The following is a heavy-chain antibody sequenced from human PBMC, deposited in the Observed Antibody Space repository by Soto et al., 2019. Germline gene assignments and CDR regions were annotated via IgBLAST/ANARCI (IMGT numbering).Heavy chain of an antibody. CDR2: INHRGTA. CDR1: GGSFSGYY. D-gene: IGHD6-19*01. Sequence: PSETLSLTCAVYGGSFSGYYWNWLRQPPGKGLEWIGEINHRGTASYNPSLKSRVDISADTALTQFSLKLRSVTAADTAIYYCAKYQWNPGAFDPWGPGTQVTVSS. CDR3: AKYQWNPGAFDP. J-gene: IGHJ5*02. V-gene: IGHV4-34*01.